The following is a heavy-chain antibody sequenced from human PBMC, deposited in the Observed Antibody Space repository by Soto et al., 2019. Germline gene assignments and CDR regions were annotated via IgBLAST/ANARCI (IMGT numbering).Heavy chain of an antibody. Sequence: PGGSLRLSCAASGFTFSTYGMHWVRQAPGKGLEWVAVISHDGSNEYYADSVKGRFTISRDNFKNMVYLQMNSLRPEDTAVYYCAKDRDLVAPGYHFDHWGQGTQVTVSS. CDR3: AKDRDLVAPGYHFDH. V-gene: IGHV3-30*18. J-gene: IGHJ5*02. D-gene: IGHD5-12*01. CDR1: GFTFSTYG. CDR2: ISHDGSNE.